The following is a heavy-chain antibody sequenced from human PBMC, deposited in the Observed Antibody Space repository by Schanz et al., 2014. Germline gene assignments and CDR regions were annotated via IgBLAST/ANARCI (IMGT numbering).Heavy chain of an antibody. V-gene: IGHV3-23*04. Sequence: EVQLVESGGGLVQPGGSLRLSCAASGFIFGSSVMAWVRQAPGKGLEYVSAISHDGYSTYYADSVKGRFTISSDNSKSTLYLQMSSLRAEDTAVYYCAKSQGSSFDSWGQGTLVTVSS. J-gene: IGHJ4*02. D-gene: IGHD6-13*01. CDR3: AKSQGSSFDS. CDR2: ISHDGYST. CDR1: GFIFGSSV.